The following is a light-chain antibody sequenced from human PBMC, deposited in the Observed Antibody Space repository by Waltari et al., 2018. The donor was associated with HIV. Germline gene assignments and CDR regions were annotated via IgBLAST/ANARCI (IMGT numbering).Light chain of an antibody. J-gene: IGLJ3*02. CDR3: CSYAGSNIHWV. CDR2: GVN. Sequence: QSALTQPRSVSGSPGQSVTISCTGTSRSVNTYYSVSCYQHHPGEAPKLVIFGVNKRPSGVPDRFSGSNSGNTASLTISGLQAEDEGHYYCCSYAGSNIHWVFGGGTKLTVL. V-gene: IGLV2-11*01. CDR1: SRSVNTYYS.